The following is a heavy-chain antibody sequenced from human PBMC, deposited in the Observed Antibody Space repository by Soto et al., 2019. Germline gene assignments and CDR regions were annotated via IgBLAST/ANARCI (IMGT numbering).Heavy chain of an antibody. CDR1: GVTVSSDY. Sequence: GGSLRLSCAASGVTVSSDYMSWVRQAPGKGLERDSVIYSGGSTYYANSLKSRVTISTDNSKNTLYLQMNSLRAEDTAVYYCARVCTTVTSGWVDYYYCMDVWGQGTTVTVSS. V-gene: IGHV3-53*01. D-gene: IGHD4-17*01. CDR3: ARVCTTVTSGWVDYYYCMDV. CDR2: IYSGGST. J-gene: IGHJ6*02.